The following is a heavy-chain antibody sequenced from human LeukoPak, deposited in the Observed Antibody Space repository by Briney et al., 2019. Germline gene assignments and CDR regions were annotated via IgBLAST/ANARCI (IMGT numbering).Heavy chain of an antibody. CDR1: GFTFSSYW. V-gene: IGHV3-74*01. CDR3: ARETLPYSSSSVYYYYYMDV. Sequence: PGGSLRLSCAASGFTFSSYWMHWVRQAPGKGLVWVSRINSDGSSTSYADSVKGRFTISRDNAKNSLYLQMNSLRAEDTAVYYCARETLPYSSSSVYYYYYMDVWGKGTTVTVSS. D-gene: IGHD6-6*01. CDR2: INSDGSST. J-gene: IGHJ6*03.